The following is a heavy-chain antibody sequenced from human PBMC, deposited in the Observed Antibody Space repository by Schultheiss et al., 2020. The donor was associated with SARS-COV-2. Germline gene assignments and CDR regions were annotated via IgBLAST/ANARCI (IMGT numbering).Heavy chain of an antibody. V-gene: IGHV3-13*01. CDR2: IGTAGDT. J-gene: IGHJ6*02. Sequence: GGSLRLSCAASGFSFSSYDMHWVRQATGKGLEWVSAIGTAGDTYYPGSVKGRFTISRENAKNSLYLQMNSLRAGDTAVYYCAKGDSSGSNYYGMDVWGQGTTVTVSS. CDR1: GFSFSSYD. CDR3: AKGDSSGSNYYGMDV. D-gene: IGHD3-22*01.